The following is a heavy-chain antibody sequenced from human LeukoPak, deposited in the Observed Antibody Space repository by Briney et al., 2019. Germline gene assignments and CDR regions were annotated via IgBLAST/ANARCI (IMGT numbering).Heavy chain of an antibody. V-gene: IGHV1-2*02. CDR1: GYTFTTYH. CDR2: INSNSGGT. CDR3: AISVEMAAMPSYDY. D-gene: IGHD5-24*01. J-gene: IGHJ4*02. Sequence: ASVKVSCKASGYTFTTYHMHWVRQAPGQGLEWMGRINSNSGGTNYAQKFQGRVTMTRDTSVRTAYMELSRLTSDDTAVYYCAISVEMAAMPSYDYWGQGTLVTVPS.